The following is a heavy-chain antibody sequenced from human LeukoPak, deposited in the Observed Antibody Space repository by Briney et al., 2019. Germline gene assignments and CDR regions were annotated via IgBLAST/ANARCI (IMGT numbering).Heavy chain of an antibody. V-gene: IGHV1-69*05. CDR1: GGTFSSYA. D-gene: IGHD4-11*01. CDR3: VRGATTVTTLDY. J-gene: IGHJ4*02. Sequence: SVKVSCKASGGTFSSYAISWVRQAPGQGLEWMGGIIPIFGTANYAQKFQGRVTITTDESTSTAYMELSSLRSEDTAVYYCVRGATTVTTLDYWGQGTLVTVSS. CDR2: IIPIFGTA.